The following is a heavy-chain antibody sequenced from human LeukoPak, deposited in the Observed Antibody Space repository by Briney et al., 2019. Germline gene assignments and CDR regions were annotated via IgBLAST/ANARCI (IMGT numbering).Heavy chain of an antibody. J-gene: IGHJ4*02. CDR2: IKQGGSEK. Sequence: GGSLRLSCAASGFIFRTYWMSWVRQAPGQGLEWVANIKQGGSEKYYVDSVKGRFTISRDNAKNSLYLQMNSLRAEDTAVYYCAKDQGCVDYWGQGTLVTVSS. CDR1: GFIFRTYW. V-gene: IGHV3-7*03. D-gene: IGHD4/OR15-4a*01. CDR3: AKDQGCVDY.